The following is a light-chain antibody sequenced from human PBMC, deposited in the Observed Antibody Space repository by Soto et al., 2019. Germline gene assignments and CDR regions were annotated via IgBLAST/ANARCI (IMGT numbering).Light chain of an antibody. CDR2: DAS. V-gene: IGKV3-11*01. J-gene: IGKJ3*01. CDR3: QQRSSWPLT. Sequence: EIVMTQSAATLSVSAGERATLSCRASQSVSSYLAWYQQKPGQAPRLLIYDASNRATGIPARFSGSGYGTDFNLTISSLEPEDFAVYYCQQRSSWPLTFGPGTKVDIK. CDR1: QSVSSY.